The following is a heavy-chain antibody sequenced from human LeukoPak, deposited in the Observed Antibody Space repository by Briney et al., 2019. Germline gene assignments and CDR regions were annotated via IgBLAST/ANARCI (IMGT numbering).Heavy chain of an antibody. CDR3: ARSVITGY. J-gene: IGHJ4*02. Sequence: GGSLRLSCAASGFTFSSCSLNWVRQAPGKGLEWVSSISSSSSYIYYADSVKGRFTISRDNAKNSLHLQMNSLRAEDTAVYYCARSVITGYWGQGTLVTVSS. CDR1: GFTFSSCS. D-gene: IGHD3-22*01. CDR2: ISSSSSYI. V-gene: IGHV3-21*01.